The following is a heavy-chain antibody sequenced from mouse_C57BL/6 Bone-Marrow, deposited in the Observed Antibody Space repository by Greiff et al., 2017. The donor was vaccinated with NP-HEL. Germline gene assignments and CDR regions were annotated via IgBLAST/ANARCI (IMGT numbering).Heavy chain of an antibody. CDR2: IDPSDSET. CDR1: GYTFTSYW. CDR3: ASLLGDKVDFEV. V-gene: IGHV1-52*01. D-gene: IGHD1-1*02. Sequence: QVQLQQPGAELVRPGSSVKLSCKASGYTFTSYWMHWVKQRPIQGLEWIGNIDPSDSETHYNQKFKDKATLTVDKSSSTAYMQLSSLTSEDSAVYYCASLLGDKVDFEVWGTGTTVTVSS. J-gene: IGHJ1*03.